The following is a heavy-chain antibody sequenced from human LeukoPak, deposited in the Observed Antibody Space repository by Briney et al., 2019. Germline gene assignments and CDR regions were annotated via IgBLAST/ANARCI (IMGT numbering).Heavy chain of an antibody. D-gene: IGHD6-13*01. Sequence: GGSLRLSCAASGFTVSSNYMSWVRQAPGKGLEWVSVIYSGGSTYYADSVKGRFTISRDNSKNTLYLQMNSLRAEDTAVYYCAREGYSSRWYWFDPWGQGTLVTVSS. CDR2: IYSGGST. J-gene: IGHJ5*02. V-gene: IGHV3-66*01. CDR1: GFTVSSNY. CDR3: AREGYSSRWYWFDP.